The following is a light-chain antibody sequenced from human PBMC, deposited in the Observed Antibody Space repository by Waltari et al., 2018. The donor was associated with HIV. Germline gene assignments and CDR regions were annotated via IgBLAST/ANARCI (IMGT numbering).Light chain of an antibody. CDR3: QAWDSSNVV. J-gene: IGLJ2*01. V-gene: IGLV3-1*01. Sequence: SYELTQPPSVSVSPGQTASITCSGANLGDKYACWYQQKPGQSPLLVSYPQNKRPPGIPERFSGSNSGNTATLTISGTQAMDEADYFCQAWDSSNVVFGGGTKLTVL. CDR1: NLGDKY. CDR2: PQN.